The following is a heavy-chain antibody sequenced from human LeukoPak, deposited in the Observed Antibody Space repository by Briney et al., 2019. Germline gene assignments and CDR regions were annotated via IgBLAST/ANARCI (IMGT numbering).Heavy chain of an antibody. CDR1: GGSISSYY. CDR3: ARGGHYYDSSDYCVDF. J-gene: IGHJ4*02. V-gene: IGHV4-59*01. D-gene: IGHD3-22*01. Sequence: PSETLSLTCTVSGGSISSYYWSWIRQPPGKGLEWIGYISYSGSTNYNPSLKSRVTISVDTSKNQFSLKLSSVTAADTAVYYCARGGHYYDSSDYCVDFWGQGTLVTVSS. CDR2: ISYSGST.